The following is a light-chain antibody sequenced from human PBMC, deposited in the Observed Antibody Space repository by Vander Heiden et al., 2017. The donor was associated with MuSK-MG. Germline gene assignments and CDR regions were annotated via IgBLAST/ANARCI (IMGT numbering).Light chain of an antibody. CDR1: KWGDKY. CDR3: QAWDSSNVV. Sequence: SYELTHPPSVSVTTGKTASITCFVDKWGDKYACWYQQKPGQSPVLVIYQDSKWPEGIPERFSGSNSGNTATLTISGTQAMDEVDYYCQAWDSSNVVFGGGTKLTVL. J-gene: IGLJ2*01. CDR2: QDS. V-gene: IGLV3-1*01.